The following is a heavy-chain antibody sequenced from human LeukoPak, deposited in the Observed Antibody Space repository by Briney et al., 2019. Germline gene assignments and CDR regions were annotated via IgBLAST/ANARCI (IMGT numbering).Heavy chain of an antibody. Sequence: GASVKVSCKASGGTFSSYAISWVRQAPGQGLEWMGRIIPILGIANYAQKFQGRVTITADKSTSTAYMELSSLRSEDTAVYYCARVLGYSYAYRYWGQGTLVTVSS. CDR2: IIPILGIA. CDR3: ARVLGYSYAYRY. D-gene: IGHD5-18*01. CDR1: GGTFSSYA. V-gene: IGHV1-69*04. J-gene: IGHJ4*02.